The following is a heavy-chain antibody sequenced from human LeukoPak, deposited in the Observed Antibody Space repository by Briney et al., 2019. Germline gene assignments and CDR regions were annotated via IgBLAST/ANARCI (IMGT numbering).Heavy chain of an antibody. CDR3: ARHFYPVMYEY. Sequence: SETLSLTCVVSGYSISSGYYWGWIRQPPGNGLEWIGSIYHSGNTYYNPSLKSRVTIPVDTSNNQFSLKVNSVTAADPAVYYCARHFYPVMYEYWGQGTLVTVSS. CDR2: IYHSGNT. D-gene: IGHD2/OR15-2a*01. V-gene: IGHV4-38-2*01. CDR1: GYSISSGYY. J-gene: IGHJ4*02.